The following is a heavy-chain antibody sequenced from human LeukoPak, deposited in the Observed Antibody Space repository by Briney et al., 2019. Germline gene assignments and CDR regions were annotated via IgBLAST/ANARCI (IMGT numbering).Heavy chain of an antibody. J-gene: IGHJ5*02. CDR2: IYYTGST. Sequence: SETLSLTCTVAGVSISSYYWSWIRRPPVKGLDWIGDIYYTGSTNYTPSLKSRVTISVDTSKNQCSLKLSSVTAAAPAEYSCARDRSGWYSGTRGWFDPWGQGTLVTVSS. D-gene: IGHD6-19*01. V-gene: IGHV4-59*01. CDR1: GVSISSYY. CDR3: ARDRSGWYSGTRGWFDP.